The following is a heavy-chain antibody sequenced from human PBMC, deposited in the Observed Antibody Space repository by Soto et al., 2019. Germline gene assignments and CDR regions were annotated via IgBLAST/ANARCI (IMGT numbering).Heavy chain of an antibody. CDR3: ARTIIAAAGNERYFQH. CDR2: IYYSGST. D-gene: IGHD6-13*01. V-gene: IGHV4-31*03. CDR1: GGSISSGGYY. Sequence: PSETLSLTCTVSGGSISSGGYYWSWIRQHPGKGLEWIGYIYYSGSTYYNPSLKSRVTISVDTSKNQFSLKLSSVTAADTAVYYCARTIIAAAGNERYFQHCGQGTLVTLSS. J-gene: IGHJ1*01.